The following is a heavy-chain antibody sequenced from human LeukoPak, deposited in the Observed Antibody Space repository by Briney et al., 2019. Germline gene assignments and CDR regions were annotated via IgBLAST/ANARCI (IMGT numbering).Heavy chain of an antibody. CDR1: GGSISSGGYY. D-gene: IGHD3-10*01. J-gene: IGHJ4*02. CDR3: ARHEVGERRYFDY. V-gene: IGHV4-30-2*01. CDR2: IYHSGST. Sequence: PSETLSLTCTVSGGSISSGGYYWSWIRQPPGKGLEWIGYIYHSGSTYYNPSLKSRVTISVDTPKNQFSLKLSSVTAADTAVYYCARHEVGERRYFDYWGQGTLVTVSS.